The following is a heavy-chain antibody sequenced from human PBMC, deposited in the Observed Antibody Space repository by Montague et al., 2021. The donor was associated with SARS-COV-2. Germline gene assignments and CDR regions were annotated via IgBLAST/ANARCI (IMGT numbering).Heavy chain of an antibody. J-gene: IGHJ3*02. CDR2: IYHTGST. D-gene: IGHD3-22*01. Sequence: TLSLTCTVSGGSISSGGYYWSWIRQHPGKGLEWIGYIYHTGSTHYNPSLKSRVTISIETSKNHFSLNLSSVTAADSAVYYCARDSGYYDSSGYSYDAFDNWGQGTKVTVSS. CDR3: ARDSGYYDSSGYSYDAFDN. CDR1: GGSISSGGYY. V-gene: IGHV4-31*03.